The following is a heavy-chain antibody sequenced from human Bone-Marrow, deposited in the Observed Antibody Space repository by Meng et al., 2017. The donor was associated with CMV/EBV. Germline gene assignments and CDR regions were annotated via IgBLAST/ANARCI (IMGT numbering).Heavy chain of an antibody. D-gene: IGHD2/OR15-2a*01. CDR1: GFTFSSYW. Sequence: LSLTCAASGFTFSSYWMSWVRQAPGKGLEWVANIKQDGSEKYYVDSVKGRFTISRDNAKNSLHLQMNNLSAEDTGVYYCARDGPQYSPTSGWFHPWGQGTLVTVSS. J-gene: IGHJ5*02. CDR3: ARDGPQYSPTSGWFHP. CDR2: IKQDGSEK. V-gene: IGHV3-7*01.